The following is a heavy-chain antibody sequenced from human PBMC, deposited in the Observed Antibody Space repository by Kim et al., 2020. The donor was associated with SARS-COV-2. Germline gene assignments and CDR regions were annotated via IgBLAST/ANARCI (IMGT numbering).Heavy chain of an antibody. D-gene: IGHD3-22*01. J-gene: IGHJ5*01. Sequence: SETLSLTCTVSGGSISSSSYYWGWIRQPPGKGLEWIGSIYYSGNTYYNASLKSRVTISVDTSKNQFSLKLSSVTAADTAVYYCCRASGYDCSGYYHPWF. CDR2: IYYSGNT. V-gene: IGHV4-39*07. CDR1: GGSISSSSYY. CDR3: CRASGYDCSGYYHPWF.